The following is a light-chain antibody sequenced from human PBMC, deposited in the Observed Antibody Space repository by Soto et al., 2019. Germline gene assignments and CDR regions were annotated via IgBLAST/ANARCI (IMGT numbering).Light chain of an antibody. CDR3: AAWDDSLSCPV. CDR1: NSNIGSNY. Sequence: QSVVTQSPSASGIPGQRVTISCSGGNSNIGSNYVHWYQQRPGTAPKLLMHSDNQRPSGDPDRFSGSKSGTSASLVISGLRSEDEASYYCAAWDDSLSCPVFGGGTQLTVL. CDR2: SDN. J-gene: IGLJ2*01. V-gene: IGLV1-47*02.